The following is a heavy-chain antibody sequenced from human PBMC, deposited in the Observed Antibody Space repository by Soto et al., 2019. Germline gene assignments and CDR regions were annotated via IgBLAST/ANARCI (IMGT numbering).Heavy chain of an antibody. V-gene: IGHV3-23*01. CDR3: AKEGGATIMNYYYGMDV. CDR1: GLTFTSND. CDR2: VSGVGVGT. Sequence: PGGSLRLSCAASGLTFTSNDMTWVRQAPGKELEWVSTVSGVGVGTYYADSVKGRFTISREKSHNTFYLQMNSLRAEDTAVYYCAKEGGATIMNYYYGMDVWGQGTTVTVSS. J-gene: IGHJ6*02. D-gene: IGHD5-12*01.